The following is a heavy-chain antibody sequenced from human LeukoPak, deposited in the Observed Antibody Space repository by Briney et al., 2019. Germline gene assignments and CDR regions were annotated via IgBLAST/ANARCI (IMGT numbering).Heavy chain of an antibody. V-gene: IGHV3-23*01. CDR1: GFTFSSYA. J-gene: IGHJ4*02. D-gene: IGHD1-1*01. Sequence: PGGSLRLSCAASGFTFSSYAMSWVRQAPGRGLEWVSVISGGGESTYNADSVKGRFIISRDNSKNTLYLQMNSLRVEDTAIYYCAKGQELDDGVFDSWGQGTLVTVSS. CDR2: ISGGGEST. CDR3: AKGQELDDGVFDS.